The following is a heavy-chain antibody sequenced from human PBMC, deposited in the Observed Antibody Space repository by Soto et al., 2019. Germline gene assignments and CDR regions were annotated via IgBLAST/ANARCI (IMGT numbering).Heavy chain of an antibody. CDR3: ARALYCSGGSCSPLRGMDV. J-gene: IGHJ6*02. CDR2: INPQTGGT. CDR1: GYTFTGYY. V-gene: IGHV1-2*02. Sequence: ASVKVSCKASGYTFTGYYMHWVREAPGQGLEWMGWINPQTGGTSYAQKFQGRVTISVDTSKNQFSLKLNSVTAADTAVYYCARALYCSGGSCSPLRGMDVWGLGTTVTVSS. D-gene: IGHD2-15*01.